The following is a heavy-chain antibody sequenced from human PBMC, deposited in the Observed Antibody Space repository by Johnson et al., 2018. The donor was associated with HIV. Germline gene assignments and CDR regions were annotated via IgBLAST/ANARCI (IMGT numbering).Heavy chain of an antibody. CDR2: INSDGSST. CDR1: EFTFSNYW. CDR3: AKEDGNLNAFDI. V-gene: IGHV3-74*01. Sequence: VQLVESGGGLVQPGGSLRLSCAASEFTFSNYWMHWVRQGLGKGLVWVSRINSDGSSTSYADSVKGRFTISRDNAKNTLYLQMNSLRAEDTAVYYCAKEDGNLNAFDIWGQGTMVSVSS. J-gene: IGHJ3*02. D-gene: IGHD5-24*01.